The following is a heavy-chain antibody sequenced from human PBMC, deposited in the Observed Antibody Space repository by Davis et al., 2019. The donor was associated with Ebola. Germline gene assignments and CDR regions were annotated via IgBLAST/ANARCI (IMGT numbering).Heavy chain of an antibody. CDR3: ARDLRYDSSGSDYYFYMDV. D-gene: IGHD3-22*01. J-gene: IGHJ6*03. Sequence: PSETLSLTCTVSGGSISRGGSYWSWVRQVPGKGLEWIGYIYYSGSTYYKPSLKSRVTISLDTSKNQFSLNLRSVTAADTAVYYCARDLRYDSSGSDYYFYMDVWGKGTTVTVS. V-gene: IGHV4-31*03. CDR1: GGSISRGGSY. CDR2: IYYSGST.